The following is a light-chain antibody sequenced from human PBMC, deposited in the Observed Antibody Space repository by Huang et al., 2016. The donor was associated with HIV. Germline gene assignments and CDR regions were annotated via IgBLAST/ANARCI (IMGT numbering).Light chain of an antibody. CDR3: QHYDNLVT. J-gene: IGKJ3*01. CDR2: DAS. CDR1: QDITNY. Sequence: DIQMTQSPSSLSASVGDRVTITCQASQDITNYLNWYQQKPGKPPKLLIYDASNLEKGVPSRFSGSGSGTDFTFTISNLQPEDFATYYCQHYDNLVTFGPGTKVDIK. V-gene: IGKV1-33*01.